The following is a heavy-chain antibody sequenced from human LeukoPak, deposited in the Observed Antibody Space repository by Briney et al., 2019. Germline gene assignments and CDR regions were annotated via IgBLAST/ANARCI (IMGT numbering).Heavy chain of an antibody. CDR3: ARQSSGWYYFDY. D-gene: IGHD6-19*01. CDR2: IYYSGSA. CDR1: GGSISSYY. Sequence: SETLSLTCTVSGGSISSYYWSWIRQPPGKGLEWIGYIYYSGSANYNPSLKSRVTISVDTSKNQFSLKLSSVTAADTAVYYCARQSSGWYYFDYWGQGTLVTVSS. J-gene: IGHJ4*02. V-gene: IGHV4-59*08.